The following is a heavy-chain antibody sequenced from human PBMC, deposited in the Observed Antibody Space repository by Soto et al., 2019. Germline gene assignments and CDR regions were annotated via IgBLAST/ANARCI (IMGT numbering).Heavy chain of an antibody. CDR3: AREERGMELPSIVYGMDV. V-gene: IGHV1-69*06. Sequence: SVKVSCKASGGTFSSYAISWVRQAPGQGLEWMGGIIPIFGTANYAQKFQGRATITADKSTSTAYMELSSLRSEDTAVYYCAREERGMELPSIVYGMDVWGQGTTVTVYS. J-gene: IGHJ6*02. D-gene: IGHD1-7*01. CDR2: IIPIFGTA. CDR1: GGTFSSYA.